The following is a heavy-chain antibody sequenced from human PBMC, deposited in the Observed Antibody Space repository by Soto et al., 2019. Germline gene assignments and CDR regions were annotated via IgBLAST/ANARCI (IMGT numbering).Heavy chain of an antibody. CDR1: GFTFSNAW. Sequence: GGSLRLSCAASGFTFSNAWVSWVRQAPGKGLEWVGRIKSKTDGGTTDYAAPVKGRFTISRDDSKNTLYLQMNSLKTEDTAVYYCSGERLAAPLYGMDVWGQGTTVTVSS. V-gene: IGHV3-15*01. J-gene: IGHJ6*02. CDR2: IKSKTDGGTT. D-gene: IGHD6-13*01. CDR3: SGERLAAPLYGMDV.